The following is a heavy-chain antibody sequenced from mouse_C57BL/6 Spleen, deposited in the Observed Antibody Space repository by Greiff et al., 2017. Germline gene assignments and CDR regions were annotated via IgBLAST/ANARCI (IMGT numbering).Heavy chain of an antibody. J-gene: IGHJ4*01. CDR2: ISSGSSTL. CDR3: ARRTGYYAMDY. V-gene: IGHV5-17*01. D-gene: IGHD4-1*01. Sequence: EVMLVESGGGLVKPGGSLKLSCAASGFTFSDYGMHWVRQAPETGLEWVAYISSGSSTLYYADTVKGRFTISRDNAKNTLFLQMTSLRSEDTARYYCARRTGYYAMDYGGQGASGTGSS. CDR1: GFTFSDYG.